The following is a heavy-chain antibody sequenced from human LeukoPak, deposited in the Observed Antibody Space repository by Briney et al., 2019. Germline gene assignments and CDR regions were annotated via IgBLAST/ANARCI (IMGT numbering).Heavy chain of an antibody. V-gene: IGHV1-8*01. CDR2: MNRNSGNT. D-gene: IGHD1-26*01. Sequence: EASVKVSCKASGYTFTSYDINWVRQATGQGLEWMGWMNRNSGNTGYAQKFQGRVTMTRNTSISTAYMELSSLRSEDTAVYYCARGFLLVHGSYYAGYYYYMDVWGKGTTVTISS. J-gene: IGHJ6*03. CDR3: ARGFLLVHGSYYAGYYYYMDV. CDR1: GYTFTSYD.